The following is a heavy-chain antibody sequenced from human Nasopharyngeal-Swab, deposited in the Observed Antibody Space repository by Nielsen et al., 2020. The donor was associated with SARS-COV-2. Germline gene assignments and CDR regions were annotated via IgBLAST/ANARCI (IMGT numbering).Heavy chain of an antibody. CDR3: ARDGYCSGGSCSTSY. CDR2: ISAYNDNT. CDR1: GYTFTSYG. Sequence: ASVKVSCKASGYTFTSYGISWVRQAPGQGLEWMGWISAYNDNTNYAQKLQGRVTMTTDTSTSTAYMELRSLRSDDTAVYYCARDGYCSGGSCSTSYWGQGTLVTVSS. V-gene: IGHV1-18*01. D-gene: IGHD2-15*01. J-gene: IGHJ4*02.